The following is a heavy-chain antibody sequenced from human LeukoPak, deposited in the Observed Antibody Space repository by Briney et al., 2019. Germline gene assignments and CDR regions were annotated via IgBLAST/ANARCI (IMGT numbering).Heavy chain of an antibody. Sequence: GASVKVSCKASGYTFTDYYMHWVRQAPGQGLEWMGWINLNSGATNYAQKFQGRVTMTRDTSISTAYMELSRLRSDDTAVFYCARDVWGVGAPRLDYWGQGTLVTVSS. CDR1: GYTFTDYY. CDR3: ARDVWGVGAPRLDY. D-gene: IGHD3-16*01. V-gene: IGHV1-2*02. CDR2: INLNSGAT. J-gene: IGHJ4*02.